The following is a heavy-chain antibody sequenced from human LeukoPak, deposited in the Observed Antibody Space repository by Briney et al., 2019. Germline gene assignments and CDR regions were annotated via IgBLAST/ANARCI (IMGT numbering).Heavy chain of an antibody. J-gene: IGHJ4*02. D-gene: IGHD4-11*01. CDR1: GFTFSTYW. CDR3: ARDLTTLTY. CDR2: ISNGSDRI. Sequence: SGGSLRLSCAASGFTFSTYWMSWVRQAPGKGLEWVSSISNGSDRIYYADSVQGRFTISRDNAKNLVYLQMEGLRVGDTAAYFCARDLTTLTYWGQGTLVTVSS. V-gene: IGHV3-21*06.